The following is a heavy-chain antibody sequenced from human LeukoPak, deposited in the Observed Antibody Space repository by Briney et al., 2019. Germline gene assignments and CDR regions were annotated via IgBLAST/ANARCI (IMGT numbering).Heavy chain of an antibody. D-gene: IGHD2-8*01. J-gene: IGHJ4*02. CDR2: IKSKTDGETT. Sequence: PGGSLRLSCAASGFTVSTAWMSWVRQSPGKGLEWVGRIKSKTDGETTDYAAPVKGRFTISKDDSKNTMYLQMNSLTIEDTAVYYCTGVLLAYWGQGTLVTVSS. CDR1: GFTVSTAW. CDR3: TGVLLAY. V-gene: IGHV3-15*01.